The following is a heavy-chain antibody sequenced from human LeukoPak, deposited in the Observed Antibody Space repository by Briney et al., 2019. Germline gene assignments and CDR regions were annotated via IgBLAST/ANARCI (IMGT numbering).Heavy chain of an antibody. V-gene: IGHV3-21*01. J-gene: IGHJ4*02. CDR1: GFTFSSYS. CDR2: ISSSSSYI. D-gene: IGHD3-16*02. Sequence: GGSLRLSCAASGFTFSSYSMNWVRQAPGKGLEWVSSISSSSSYIYYADSVKGRFTISRDNAKNSLYLQMNSLRAEDTAVYYCARDIGRGITFGGVIVGGQGTPVTVSS. CDR3: ARDIGRGITFGGVIV.